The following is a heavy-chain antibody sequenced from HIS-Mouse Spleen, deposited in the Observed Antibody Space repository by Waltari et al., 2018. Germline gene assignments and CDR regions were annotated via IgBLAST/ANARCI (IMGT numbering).Heavy chain of an antibody. CDR3: ARGANTYYYDSSGTDFDY. CDR2: INHSGST. V-gene: IGHV4-34*01. CDR1: GGSFSGYY. D-gene: IGHD3-22*01. Sequence: QVQLQQWGAGLLKPSETLSLTCAVYGGSFSGYYWSWIRQPPGTGLEWIGEINHSGSTNYNPSLKSRVTISVDTSKNQFSLKLSSVTAADTAVYYCARGANTYYYDSSGTDFDYWGQGTLVTVSS. J-gene: IGHJ4*02.